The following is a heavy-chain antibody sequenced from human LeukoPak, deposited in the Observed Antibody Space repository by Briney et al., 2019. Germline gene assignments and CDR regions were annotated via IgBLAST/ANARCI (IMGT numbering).Heavy chain of an antibody. D-gene: IGHD1/OR15-1a*01. CDR3: ARVTSWGMDV. Sequence: PGGSLRLSCAASGFTFSSYIMNWVRQAPGKGLEWVSSISSSSSYVYYADSVKGRFTISRDNAKNSLYLQMNSLRAEDTAVYYCARVTSWGMDVWGQGTTVTVSS. J-gene: IGHJ6*02. CDR2: ISSSSSYV. V-gene: IGHV3-21*01. CDR1: GFTFSSYI.